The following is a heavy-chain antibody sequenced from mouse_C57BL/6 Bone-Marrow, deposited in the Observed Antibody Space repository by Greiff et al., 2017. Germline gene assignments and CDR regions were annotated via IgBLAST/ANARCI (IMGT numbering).Heavy chain of an antibody. D-gene: IGHD6-1*01. Sequence: DVKLQESGAELVRPGASVKLSCTASGFNIKDDDMHWVKQRPEQGLEWIGWIDPENGDTEYDPKFQGKATMTADTSSNTAYLPLSSLTSVDTAFYYCTPSSSLYYWGQGTTLTASS. CDR3: TPSSSLYY. CDR2: IDPENGDT. J-gene: IGHJ2*01. V-gene: IGHV14-4*01. CDR1: GFNIKDDD.